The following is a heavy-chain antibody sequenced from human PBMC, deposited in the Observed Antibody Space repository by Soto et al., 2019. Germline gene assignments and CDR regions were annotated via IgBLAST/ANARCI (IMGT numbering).Heavy chain of an antibody. CDR2: ISTYNGNT. J-gene: IGHJ4*02. CDR1: GYTFITYG. D-gene: IGHD3-22*01. V-gene: IGHV1-18*01. Sequence: QVQRVQSGAEVKKPGASVKVSCKASGYTFITYGVSWVRQAPGQGLDWLGWISTYNGNTRYAERLQGRVTMTTDTTTNTGYMELRNPRSDDTAVYYCARGPTDYYDNSANYFLDYWGQGTLVTVSS. CDR3: ARGPTDYYDNSANYFLDY.